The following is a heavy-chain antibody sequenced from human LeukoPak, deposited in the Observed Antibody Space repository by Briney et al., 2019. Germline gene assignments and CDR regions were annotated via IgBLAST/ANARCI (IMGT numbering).Heavy chain of an antibody. J-gene: IGHJ4*02. Sequence: YIYYSGSHNYNPSLKSRVTISVDTSKNQFSLKLSSVTAADTAVYYCARHYHVDTAMAYFDYWGQGTLVTVSS. D-gene: IGHD5-18*01. V-gene: IGHV4-59*08. CDR2: IYYSGSH. CDR3: ARHYHVDTAMAYFDY.